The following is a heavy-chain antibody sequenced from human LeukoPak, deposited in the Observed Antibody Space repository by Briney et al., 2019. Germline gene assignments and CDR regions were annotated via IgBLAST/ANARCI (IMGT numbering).Heavy chain of an antibody. CDR3: ARDSSGSYPPPFDY. CDR1: GYTFTSYG. D-gene: IGHD3-22*01. V-gene: IGHV1-18*01. J-gene: IGHJ4*02. Sequence: ASVKVSCKASGYTFTSYGISWVRQAPGQGLEWMGWISAYNGNTNYAQKLQGRVTMTTDTSTSTAYMELRSLRSDDTAVYYCARDSSGSYPPPFDYWGQGTLVTVSS. CDR2: ISAYNGNT.